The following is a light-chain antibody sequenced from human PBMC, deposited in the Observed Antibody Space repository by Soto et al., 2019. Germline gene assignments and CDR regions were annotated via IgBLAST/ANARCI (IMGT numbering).Light chain of an antibody. J-gene: IGKJ1*01. V-gene: IGKV3-20*01. CDR3: QQYYSTPCT. Sequence: EILLEPSPCTLSLSPGARATLSFRASQSVSNNYLAWYQQKPGQAPSLLIYGASTRESGVPDRFSGTGSGTDFTLTISSLQAEDVAVYYCQQYYSTPCTFGHGTKVHI. CDR2: GAS. CDR1: QSVSNNY.